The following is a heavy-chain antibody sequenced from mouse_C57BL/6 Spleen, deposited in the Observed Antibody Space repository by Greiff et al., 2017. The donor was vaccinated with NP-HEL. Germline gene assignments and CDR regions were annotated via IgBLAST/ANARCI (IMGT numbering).Heavy chain of an antibody. Sequence: EVQLQQSGPELVKPGASVKMSCKASGYTFTDYNMHWVKQSHGKSLEWIGYINPNNGGTSSNQKFKGKATLTVNKSSSTAYMELRSLTSEDSAVYYCAPVVATKDWYFDVWGTGTTVTVSS. J-gene: IGHJ1*03. D-gene: IGHD1-1*01. CDR1: GYTFTDYN. CDR2: INPNNGGT. CDR3: APVVATKDWYFDV. V-gene: IGHV1-22*01.